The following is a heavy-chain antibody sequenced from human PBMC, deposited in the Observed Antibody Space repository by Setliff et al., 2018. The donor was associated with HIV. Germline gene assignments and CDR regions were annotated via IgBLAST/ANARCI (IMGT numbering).Heavy chain of an antibody. D-gene: IGHD2-15*01. Sequence: SETLSLTCAVSGSSIRGAYYWSWIRQPAGRALEWIGRISSSGTTNYNPSLKSRVKMSIDTSKNQFSLKLSSVTAADTAVYFCARDPYCSGDGCFRYYQHWGRGTLVTVSS. V-gene: IGHV4-4*07. CDR2: ISSSGTT. CDR1: GSSIRGAYY. J-gene: IGHJ1*01. CDR3: ARDPYCSGDGCFRYYQH.